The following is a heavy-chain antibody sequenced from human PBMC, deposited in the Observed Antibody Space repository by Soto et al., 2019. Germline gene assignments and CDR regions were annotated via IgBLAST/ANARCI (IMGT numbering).Heavy chain of an antibody. D-gene: IGHD2-2*02. Sequence: QVQLVQSGAEVKKPGSSVKVSCKASGGTFSSYTISWVRQAPGQGLEWMGRIIPILGIANYAQKFQGRVTITADKSTSTAYMGLSSLRSEDTAVYYCASWGYWDCSSTSCYREVGGDWGQGTLVTVSS. CDR3: ASWGYWDCSSTSCYREVGGD. J-gene: IGHJ4*02. CDR2: IIPILGIA. CDR1: GGTFSSYT. V-gene: IGHV1-69*02.